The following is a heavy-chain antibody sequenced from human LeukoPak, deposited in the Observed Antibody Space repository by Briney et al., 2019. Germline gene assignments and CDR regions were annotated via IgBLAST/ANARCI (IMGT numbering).Heavy chain of an antibody. CDR2: IYYSGST. Sequence: SVTLSLTCTVSGGSISSYYWSWIRQPPGKGLEWIGYIYYSGSTNYNTSLKSRVTISVDTSKNQFSLKLSSVTAADTAVYYCARVRRYQLLLYFDYWGQGTLVTVSS. V-gene: IGHV4-59*01. J-gene: IGHJ4*02. CDR3: ARVRRYQLLLYFDY. CDR1: GGSISSYY. D-gene: IGHD2-2*01.